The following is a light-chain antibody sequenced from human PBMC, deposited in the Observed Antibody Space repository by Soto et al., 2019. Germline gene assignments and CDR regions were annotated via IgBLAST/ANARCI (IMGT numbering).Light chain of an antibody. J-gene: IGKJ5*01. CDR2: ASS. Sequence: DIQMTQPPSSLSASVGDRVTITCQASQEISNYLNWYQQKPGKAPKLLIYASSNRATGVPARFSGSWSGTEFTLTISSLQSEDFAVYYCQQYNHWITFGQGTRLEI. CDR3: QQYNHWIT. CDR1: QEISNY. V-gene: IGKV1-33*01.